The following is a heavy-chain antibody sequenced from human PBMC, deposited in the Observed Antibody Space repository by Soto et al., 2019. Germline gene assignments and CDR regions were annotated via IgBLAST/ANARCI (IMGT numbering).Heavy chain of an antibody. CDR3: ARDLGVVITAEYFQH. D-gene: IGHD3-22*01. Sequence: GGSLRLSCAASGFTFSSYWMSWVRQAPGKGLEWVANIKSDGSEMYYVDSVKGRFTISRDNARKSLYLQMNSLRVEDTALYYCARDLGVVITAEYFQHWGQGTLVTVPS. V-gene: IGHV3-7*03. J-gene: IGHJ1*01. CDR2: IKSDGSEM. CDR1: GFTFSSYW.